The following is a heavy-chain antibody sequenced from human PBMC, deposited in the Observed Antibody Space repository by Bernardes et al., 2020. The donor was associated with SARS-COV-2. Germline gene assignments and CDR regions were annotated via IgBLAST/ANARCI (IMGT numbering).Heavy chain of an antibody. CDR2: IYQSGTT. J-gene: IGHJ4*02. Sequence: LSLTCTVSGGSISSDNYSWSWIRQPPGKGLEWIGYIYQSGTTYYNPSLKRRVTISLDRSKTHFSLNLSSVTAADTAMYYCARGTLTSRATYYFDSWGQGTLVTVSS. CDR1: GGSISSDNYS. CDR3: ARGTLTSRATYYFDS. V-gene: IGHV4-30-2*01.